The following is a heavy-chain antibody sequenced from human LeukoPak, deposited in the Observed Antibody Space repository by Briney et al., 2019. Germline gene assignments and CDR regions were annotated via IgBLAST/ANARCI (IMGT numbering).Heavy chain of an antibody. Sequence: SETLSLTCTVSGGSISSYYWSWIRQPAGKGLEWTGRIYTSGSTNYNPSLKSRVTMSVDTSKNQFSLKLSSVTAADTAVYYCAAAVADTYYYYYGMDVWGQGTTVTVSS. CDR2: IYTSGST. D-gene: IGHD6-19*01. J-gene: IGHJ6*02. V-gene: IGHV4-4*07. CDR1: GGSISSYY. CDR3: AAAVADTYYYYYGMDV.